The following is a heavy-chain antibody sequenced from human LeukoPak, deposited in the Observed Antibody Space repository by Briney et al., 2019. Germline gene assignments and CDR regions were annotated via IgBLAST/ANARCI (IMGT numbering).Heavy chain of an antibody. CDR1: GGSFSGDY. CDR3: ARGLSNSRRTLLGLDY. V-gene: IGHV4-34*01. CDR2: INRSGST. D-gene: IGHD3-16*01. Sequence: PSETLSLTCAVYGGSFSGDYWSWIRQPPGKGLEGIGKINRSGSTNYNTSLKSRVTISVDTTKNQFSLKLSSVTAADTAVYYCARGLSNSRRTLLGLDYWGQGTLVTVSS. J-gene: IGHJ4*02.